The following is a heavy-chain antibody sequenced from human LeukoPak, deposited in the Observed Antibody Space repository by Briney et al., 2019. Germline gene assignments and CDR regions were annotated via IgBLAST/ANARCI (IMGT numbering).Heavy chain of an antibody. Sequence: PGGSLRLSCAASGFTFSSYGMHWVRQAPGKGLEWVAFIRYDGSNKYYADSVKGRFTISRDNSKNTPYLQMNSLRAEDTAVYYCATHGPFYDILTDLDYWGQGTLVTVSS. CDR1: GFTFSSYG. CDR2: IRYDGSNK. CDR3: ATHGPFYDILTDLDY. J-gene: IGHJ4*02. V-gene: IGHV3-30*02. D-gene: IGHD3-9*01.